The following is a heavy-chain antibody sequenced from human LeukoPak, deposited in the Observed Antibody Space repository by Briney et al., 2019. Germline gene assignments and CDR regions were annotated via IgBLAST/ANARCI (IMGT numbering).Heavy chain of an antibody. CDR2: ISSSSSTI. CDR1: GFTFSSYS. CDR3: ARDQKPLLAYCGGDCPYNWFDP. J-gene: IGHJ5*02. D-gene: IGHD2-21*02. V-gene: IGHV3-48*01. Sequence: GGSLRLSCAASGFTFSSYSMNWVRQAPGKGLEWVSYISSSSSTIYYADSVKGRFTISRDNAKNSLYLQMNSLRAEDTAVYYCARDQKPLLAYCGGDCPYNWFDPWGQGTLVTVSS.